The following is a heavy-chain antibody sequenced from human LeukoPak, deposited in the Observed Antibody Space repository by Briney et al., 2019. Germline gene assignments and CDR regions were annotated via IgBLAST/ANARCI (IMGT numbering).Heavy chain of an antibody. CDR1: GFSFSTYA. J-gene: IGHJ6*02. D-gene: IGHD6-19*01. CDR3: GKPAKYWLVRGNGVDV. CDR2: IDAGGGDT. Sequence: GGSLRLSCAASGFSFSTYAMTWVRQAPGKGLEWVASIDAGGGDTYHSDSVKGRFTISRDNSMNTLYLQMNGLRADDTAVYYCGKPAKYWLVRGNGVDVWGQGTTVTVSS. V-gene: IGHV3-23*01.